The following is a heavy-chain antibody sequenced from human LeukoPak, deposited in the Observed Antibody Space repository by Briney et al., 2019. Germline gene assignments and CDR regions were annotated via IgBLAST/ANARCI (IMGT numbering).Heavy chain of an antibody. CDR1: GGSFSGYY. J-gene: IGHJ5*02. Sequence: SETLSLTCAVYGGSFSGYYWSWIRQPPGKGLEWIGEINHSGSTNYNPSLKSRVTISVDTSKNQFSLKLSSVTAADTAVYYCARGDLRVWFDPWGQGTLVTVSS. CDR2: INHSGST. CDR3: ARGDLRVWFDP. V-gene: IGHV4-34*01.